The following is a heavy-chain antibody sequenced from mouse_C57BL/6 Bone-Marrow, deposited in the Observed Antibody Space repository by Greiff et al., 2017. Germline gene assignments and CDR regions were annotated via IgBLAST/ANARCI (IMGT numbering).Heavy chain of an antibody. D-gene: IGHD1-1*01. J-gene: IGHJ1*03. CDR2: IDPEDGET. CDR3: ASPSSYYYGSSVSYWYFDV. Sequence: EVQLQQSGAELVKPGASVKLSCTASGFNIKDYYMHWVKQRTEQGLEWIGRIDPEDGETKYAPKFQGKATIPADTSSNTAYLQLSSLTSEDTAVYYCASPSSYYYGSSVSYWYFDVWGTGTTVTVSS. CDR1: GFNIKDYY. V-gene: IGHV14-2*01.